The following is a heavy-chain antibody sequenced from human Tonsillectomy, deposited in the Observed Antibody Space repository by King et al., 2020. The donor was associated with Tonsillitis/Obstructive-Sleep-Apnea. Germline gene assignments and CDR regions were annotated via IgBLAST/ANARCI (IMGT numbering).Heavy chain of an antibody. V-gene: IGHV3-48*02. CDR3: ARDSSWAFDY. J-gene: IGHJ4*02. CDR2: INTAGSLL. Sequence: QLVQSGGGLVQPGGSLRLSCAVSGFTLSSYCMNWVRQAPGKGLDWVSYINTAGSLLSYADSVKGPFTISRDTAKNSLFLQMNSLRDEDTAVYYCARDSSWAFDYWGQGTLVTVSS. CDR1: GFTLSSYC. D-gene: IGHD1-26*01.